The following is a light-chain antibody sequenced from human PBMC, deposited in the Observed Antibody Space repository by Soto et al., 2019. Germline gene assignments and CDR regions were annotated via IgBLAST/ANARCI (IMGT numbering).Light chain of an antibody. CDR1: QSISSR. Sequence: DIQMTQSPSTLSASVGDRVTITCRASQSISSRLAWHQQKPGKAPKLLIYKASSLESGVPSRFSGSGSGTEFTLTISSLQPDDFAPYYCQQYNSYSSTFGGGTKGEIK. J-gene: IGKJ4*01. CDR3: QQYNSYSST. V-gene: IGKV1-5*03. CDR2: KAS.